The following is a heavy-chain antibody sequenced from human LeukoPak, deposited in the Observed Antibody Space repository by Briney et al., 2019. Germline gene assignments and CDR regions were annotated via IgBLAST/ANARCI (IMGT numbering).Heavy chain of an antibody. CDR3: ATYPYYYDSSGYRDY. CDR2: FDPEDGET. J-gene: IGHJ4*02. D-gene: IGHD3-22*01. Sequence: ASVKVPCKVSGYTLTELSMHWVRQAPGKGLEWMGGFDPEDGETIYAQKFQGRVTMTEDTSTDTAYMELSSLRSEDTAVYYCATYPYYYDSSGYRDYWGQGTLVTVSS. V-gene: IGHV1-24*01. CDR1: GYTLTELS.